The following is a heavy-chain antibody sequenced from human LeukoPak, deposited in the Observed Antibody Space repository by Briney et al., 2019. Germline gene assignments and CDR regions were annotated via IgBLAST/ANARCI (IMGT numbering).Heavy chain of an antibody. CDR2: ITPILNTT. D-gene: IGHD3-10*01. CDR1: GGTFSSYT. CDR3: ARGTSIRGDDYHGMDV. Sequence: ASVKVSCKASGGTFSSYTFNWVRQAPGQGPEWMGRITPILNTTNYAQKLQDRVTIIADRSTSTTYMELRGLRSEDTAVYYCARGTSIRGDDYHGMDVWGQGTTITVSS. J-gene: IGHJ6*02. V-gene: IGHV1-69*08.